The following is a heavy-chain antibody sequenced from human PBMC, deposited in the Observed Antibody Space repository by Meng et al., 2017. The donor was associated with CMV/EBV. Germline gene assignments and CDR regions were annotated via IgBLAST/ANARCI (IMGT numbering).Heavy chain of an antibody. CDR1: GFTFSSYW. Sequence: GESLKISCAASGFTFSSYWMSWVRQAPGKGLEWVANIKQDGSEKYYVDSVKGRFTISRDNAKNSLYLQMNSLRAEDTAVYYCARSLIVATTAFDYWGQGTLVTVSS. CDR2: IKQDGSEK. V-gene: IGHV3-7*03. J-gene: IGHJ4*02. D-gene: IGHD5-12*01. CDR3: ARSLIVATTAFDY.